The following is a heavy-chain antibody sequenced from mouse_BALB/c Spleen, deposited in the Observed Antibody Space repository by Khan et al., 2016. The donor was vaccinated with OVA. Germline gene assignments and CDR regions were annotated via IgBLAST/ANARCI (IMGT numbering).Heavy chain of an antibody. CDR3: GRRGERWDFDY. J-gene: IGHJ2*01. V-gene: IGHV1-7*01. CDR2: INPSTGYT. CDR1: GYTFINYW. D-gene: IGHD1-1*01. Sequence: QVQLKQSGAELAKPGASVKMSCKASGYTFINYWILWVKQRPGQGLEWIGYINPSTGYTEYNQNFKDKATLTADKSSSTAYLHLSSLTSEDSAVYCRGRRGERWDFDYWGQGTTVTVSS.